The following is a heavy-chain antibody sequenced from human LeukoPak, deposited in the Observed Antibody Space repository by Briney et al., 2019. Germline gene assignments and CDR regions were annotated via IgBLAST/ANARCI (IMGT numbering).Heavy chain of an antibody. Sequence: GGSLRLSCAASGFTFSSYAMSWVRQAPGRGLEWVAYVNQVGSEKYYVESVKGRFTISRDTAKKSLYLEMDYLRAEDTAVYYCARFITVTGNPVDYWGQGTLVTVSS. CDR2: VNQVGSEK. D-gene: IGHD4-11*01. CDR1: GFTFSSYA. CDR3: ARFITVTGNPVDY. J-gene: IGHJ4*02. V-gene: IGHV3-7*03.